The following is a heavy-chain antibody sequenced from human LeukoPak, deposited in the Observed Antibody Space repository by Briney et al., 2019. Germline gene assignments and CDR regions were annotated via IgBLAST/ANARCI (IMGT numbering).Heavy chain of an antibody. CDR3: ARDRGNWDYNDSSGYYFDTLGY. D-gene: IGHD3-22*01. V-gene: IGHV3-21*01. CDR2: ISSSSSYI. CDR1: GFTFSSYS. J-gene: IGHJ4*02. Sequence: GGSLRLSCAASGFTFSSYSMNWVRQAPGKGLEWVSSISSSSSYIYYADSVKGRFTISRDNAKNSLYLQMNSLRAEDTAVYYCARDRGNWDYNDSSGYYFDTLGYWGQGTLVTVSS.